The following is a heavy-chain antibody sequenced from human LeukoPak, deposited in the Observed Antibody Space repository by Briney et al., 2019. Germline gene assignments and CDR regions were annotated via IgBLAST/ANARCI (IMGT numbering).Heavy chain of an antibody. CDR3: ARESYYSCWYGIIDY. J-gene: IGHJ4*02. V-gene: IGHV4-59*01. CDR1: GGSISNYY. CDR2: INYSGNS. D-gene: IGHD6-19*01. Sequence: SVTLSLTCTVSGGSISNYYWSWIRQPPGKGLEWIGYINYSGNSNYTPSLKSRVTISVDTSKNQFSLKLSSVTAADTAVYYCARESYYSCWYGIIDYWGQGTLVTVSS.